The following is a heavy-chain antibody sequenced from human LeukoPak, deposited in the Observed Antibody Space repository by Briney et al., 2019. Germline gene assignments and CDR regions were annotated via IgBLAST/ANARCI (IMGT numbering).Heavy chain of an antibody. V-gene: IGHV1-2*02. CDR3: ARDSSGWYRWFDL. CDR1: GYTFTSYY. Sequence: GASVKVSCKASGYTFTSYYMHWVRQAPGQGLEWMGIINPSGGGTNYAQKFQGRVTMTRDTSISTAYMELSRLTSDDTAVYYCARDSSGWYRWFDLWGQGTLVTVSS. D-gene: IGHD6-19*01. J-gene: IGHJ5*02. CDR2: INPSGGGT.